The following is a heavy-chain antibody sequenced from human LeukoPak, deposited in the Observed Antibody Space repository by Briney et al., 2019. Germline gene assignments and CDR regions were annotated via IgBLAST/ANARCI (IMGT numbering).Heavy chain of an antibody. CDR1: GGSINNYY. D-gene: IGHD1-7*01. CDR2: IYHSGST. J-gene: IGHJ4*02. CDR3: ARDSIHRRTTPFDY. V-gene: IGHV4-59*12. Sequence: SETLSLTCTVSGGSINNYYWSWIRQPPGKGLEWIGYIYHSGSTTYNPSLKSRVTISVDTSKNQFSLKLSSVTAADTAVYYCARDSIHRRTTPFDYWGQGSLVTVSS.